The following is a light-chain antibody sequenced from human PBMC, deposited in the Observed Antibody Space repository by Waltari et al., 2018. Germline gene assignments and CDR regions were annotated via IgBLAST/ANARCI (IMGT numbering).Light chain of an antibody. Sequence: DIQMTQSPSSLSASVGDRVTTTCRASQSISSYLNWYQLKQGKAPKLLIYAASSLQSGVPSRFSGSGSGTDFTLTISSLQPEDFATYYCQQRYSTPLTFGGGTKVEIK. J-gene: IGKJ4*01. CDR3: QQRYSTPLT. CDR2: AAS. V-gene: IGKV1-39*01. CDR1: QSISSY.